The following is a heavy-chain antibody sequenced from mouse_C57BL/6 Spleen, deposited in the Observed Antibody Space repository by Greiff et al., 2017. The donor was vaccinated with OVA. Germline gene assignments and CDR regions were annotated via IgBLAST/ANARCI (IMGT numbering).Heavy chain of an antibody. CDR2: IYPRSGNT. D-gene: IGHD2-3*01. V-gene: IGHV1-81*01. CDR1: GYTFTSYG. J-gene: IGHJ4*01. Sequence: VQLQQSGAELARPGASVKLSCKASGYTFTSYGISWVKQRTGQGLEWIGEIYPRSGNTYYNEKFKGKATLTADKSSSTAYMELRSLTSEDSAVYFCARSYSDGYLGYAMDYWGQGTSVTVSS. CDR3: ARSYSDGYLGYAMDY.